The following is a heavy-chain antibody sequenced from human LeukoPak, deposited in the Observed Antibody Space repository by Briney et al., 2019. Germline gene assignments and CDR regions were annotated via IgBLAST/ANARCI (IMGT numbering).Heavy chain of an antibody. J-gene: IGHJ4*02. CDR2: IYHSGST. CDR1: GGSISRGGYS. D-gene: IGHD2-15*01. V-gene: IGHV4-30-2*01. CDR3: ARTYCSGGSCYLPDY. Sequence: SQTLSLTCAVSGGSISRGGYSWSWTRQPPGKGLEWIGNIYHSGSTYYNPSLKSRVTISVDRSKNQFSLRLSSVTAADTAVYYCARTYCSGGSCYLPDYWGQGTLVTVSS.